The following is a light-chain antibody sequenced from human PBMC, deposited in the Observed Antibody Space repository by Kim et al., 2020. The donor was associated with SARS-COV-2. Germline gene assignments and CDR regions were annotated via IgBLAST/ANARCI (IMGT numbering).Light chain of an antibody. CDR2: AAS. CDR3: QQHNTYPRT. V-gene: IGKV1-9*01. Sequence: IQLTQSPSFLSASVGDRVTITCRASQGISSYLAWYQQKPGKAPNLLIYAASSLQSGVPSRFSGSGSETEFTLTISSLQPEDFATYYCQQHNTYPRTFGQGTKVDIK. CDR1: QGISSY. J-gene: IGKJ1*01.